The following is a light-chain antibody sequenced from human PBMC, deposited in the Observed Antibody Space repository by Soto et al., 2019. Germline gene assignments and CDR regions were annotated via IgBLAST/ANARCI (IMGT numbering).Light chain of an antibody. V-gene: IGKV1-5*03. J-gene: IGKJ1*01. Sequence: DIQMTQSPSTLSGSVGERVTITCRASQTISSWLAWYQQKPGKAPKLLIYKASTLKSGVPSRFSGSGSGTEFTLTISSLQPDDFATYYCQHYNSYSEAFGQGTMVDIK. CDR3: QHYNSYSEA. CDR1: QTISSW. CDR2: KAS.